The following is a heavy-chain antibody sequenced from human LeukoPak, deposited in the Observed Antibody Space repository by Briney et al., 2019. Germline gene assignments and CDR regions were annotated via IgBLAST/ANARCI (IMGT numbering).Heavy chain of an antibody. CDR1: GGSFSGYY. Sequence: SETLSLTCAVYGGSFSGYYWSWIRQPPGKGLEWIREINHSGSTNYNPSLKSRVTISVDTSKNQFSLKLSSVTAADTAVYYCARVFYLGYYYDSSGIDYWGQGTLVTVSS. V-gene: IGHV4-34*01. D-gene: IGHD3-22*01. CDR2: INHSGST. CDR3: ARVFYLGYYYDSSGIDY. J-gene: IGHJ4*02.